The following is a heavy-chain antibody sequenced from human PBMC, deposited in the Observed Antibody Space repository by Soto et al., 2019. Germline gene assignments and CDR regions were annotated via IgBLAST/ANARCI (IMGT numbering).Heavy chain of an antibody. CDR2: FDPEDGET. CDR3: ATAPEVVITFGGVISNWFDP. D-gene: IGHD3-16*02. Sequence: ASVKVSCKVSGYTLTELSMHWVRQAPGKGLEWMGGFDPEDGETIYAQKFQGRVTMTEDTSTDTAYMELSSLGSEDTAVYYCATAPEVVITFGGVISNWFDPWGQGTLVTVSS. V-gene: IGHV1-24*01. CDR1: GYTLTELS. J-gene: IGHJ5*02.